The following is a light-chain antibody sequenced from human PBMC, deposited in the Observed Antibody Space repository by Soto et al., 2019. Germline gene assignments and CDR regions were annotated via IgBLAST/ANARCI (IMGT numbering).Light chain of an antibody. V-gene: IGKV3-11*01. CDR2: DAS. Sequence: ETVLTQSPAMLSLSPGERATLSCRASQSVGTYLAWYQQKSGQAPRLLISDASDRAPGIPARFSGSGSGTDFTLTISGLEPEDFAVYYCQQRSKWPLTFGGGTTVDVK. J-gene: IGKJ4*01. CDR1: QSVGTY. CDR3: QQRSKWPLT.